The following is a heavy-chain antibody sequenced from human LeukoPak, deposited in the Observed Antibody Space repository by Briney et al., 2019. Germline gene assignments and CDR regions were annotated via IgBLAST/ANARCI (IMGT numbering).Heavy chain of an antibody. V-gene: IGHV4-4*09. D-gene: IGHD3-22*01. Sequence: PSETLSLTCTVSGGSISSYYWSWIRQPPGKGLEWIGYIYTSGSTNYNPSLKSRVTISVDTSKNQFSLKLSSVTAADTAVYYCARVGHYYDSSGYERGWAFDIWGQGTMVTVSS. J-gene: IGHJ3*02. CDR1: GGSISSYY. CDR3: ARVGHYYDSSGYERGWAFDI. CDR2: IYTSGST.